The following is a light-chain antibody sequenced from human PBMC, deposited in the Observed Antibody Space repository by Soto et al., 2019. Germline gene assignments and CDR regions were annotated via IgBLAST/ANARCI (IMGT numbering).Light chain of an antibody. CDR1: QSVTNSF. J-gene: IGKJ1*01. Sequence: EIVLAQSPGTLSLSPGERATLSCRASQSVTNSFLAWYQQKPGKAPRLLIYGASRRATGSPDRFTGSGSGTDFTLTVSRLEPEDVALYYCQQYFSSPCAVAQGTKVEI. CDR2: GAS. CDR3: QQYFSSPCA. V-gene: IGKV3-20*01.